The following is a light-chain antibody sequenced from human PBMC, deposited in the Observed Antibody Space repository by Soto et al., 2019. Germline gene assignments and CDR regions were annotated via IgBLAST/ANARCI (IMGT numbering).Light chain of an antibody. J-gene: IGKJ1*01. CDR2: GAS. CDR3: QQYNNWPPWT. V-gene: IGKV3-15*01. Sequence: IVMTQSPATLSVSLGERATLSCRASQSVSSNLAWYQQKPGQAPRLLIYGASTRATDIPARFSGSGSGTEFTLTISSLQSEDFAVYYCQQYNNWPPWTFGQGTKVEIK. CDR1: QSVSSN.